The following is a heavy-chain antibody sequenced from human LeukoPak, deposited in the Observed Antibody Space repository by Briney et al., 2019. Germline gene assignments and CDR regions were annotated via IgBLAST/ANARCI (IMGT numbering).Heavy chain of an antibody. V-gene: IGHV3-23*01. Sequence: GGSLRLSCAASGFTFSSYAMSWVRQAPGKGLEWVSAISGSGGSTYYADSVKGRFTISRDNSKNTLYLQMNSLRAEDTAVYYCAKGDYGSGLSYYYGMDVWGQGTTVTVSS. CDR2: ISGSGGST. J-gene: IGHJ6*02. CDR3: AKGDYGSGLSYYYGMDV. CDR1: GFTFSSYA. D-gene: IGHD3-10*01.